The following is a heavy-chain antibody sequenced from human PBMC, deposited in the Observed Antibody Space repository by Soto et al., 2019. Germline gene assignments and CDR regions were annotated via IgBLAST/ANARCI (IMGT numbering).Heavy chain of an antibody. J-gene: IGHJ4*02. V-gene: IGHV1-69*13. CDR2: IIPIFGTA. CDR3: ASSRDGYPLPIDYFDY. Sequence: SVKVSCKASGGTFSSYAISWVRQAPGQGLEWMGGIIPIFGTANYAQKFQGRVTIPADESTSTAYMELSSLRSEDTAVYYCASSRDGYPLPIDYFDYWGQGTLVTVSS. D-gene: IGHD2-21*01. CDR1: GGTFSSYA.